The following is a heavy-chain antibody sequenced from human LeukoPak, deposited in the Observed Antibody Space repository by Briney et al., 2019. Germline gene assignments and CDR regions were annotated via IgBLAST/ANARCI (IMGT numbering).Heavy chain of an antibody. J-gene: IGHJ4*02. V-gene: IGHV3-30*18. Sequence: PGGSLRLSCAASGFTFSSYGMHWVRQAPGKGLEWVAVISYDGSNKYYADSVKGRFTISRDNSKNTLYLQMSSLRAEDTAVYYCAKDGHLPGDYEPDYFDYWGQGTLVTVSS. D-gene: IGHD4-17*01. CDR1: GFTFSSYG. CDR3: AKDGHLPGDYEPDYFDY. CDR2: ISYDGSNK.